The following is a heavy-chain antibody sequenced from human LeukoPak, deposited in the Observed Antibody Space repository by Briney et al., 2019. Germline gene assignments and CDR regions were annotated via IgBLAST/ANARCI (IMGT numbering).Heavy chain of an antibody. CDR3: ARREYWIGYAFDI. D-gene: IGHD2/OR15-2a*01. CDR2: INPNSGGT. Sequence: ASVKVSCKTSGYTFTGYYMHWVRQAPGQGLEWMGWINPNSGGTNYAQKFQGRVTMTRDTSISTAYMELSRLRSDDTAVYYCARREYWIGYAFDIWGQGTMVTVSS. J-gene: IGHJ3*02. CDR1: GYTFTGYY. V-gene: IGHV1-2*02.